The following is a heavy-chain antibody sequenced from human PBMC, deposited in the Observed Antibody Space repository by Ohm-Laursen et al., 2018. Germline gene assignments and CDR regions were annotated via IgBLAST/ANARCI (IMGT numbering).Heavy chain of an antibody. CDR2: MNPNSGNT. Sequence: SVKVSCKTSGYTFTSYDINWVRQATGQGLEWMGWMNPNSGNTGYAQKFQGRVTMTRNTSISTAYMELSSLRSEDTAVYYCARGFGGGNPEGYYYYYGMDVWGQGTTVTVSS. CDR1: GYTFTSYD. J-gene: IGHJ6*02. V-gene: IGHV1-8*01. CDR3: ARGFGGGNPEGYYYYYGMDV. D-gene: IGHD4-23*01.